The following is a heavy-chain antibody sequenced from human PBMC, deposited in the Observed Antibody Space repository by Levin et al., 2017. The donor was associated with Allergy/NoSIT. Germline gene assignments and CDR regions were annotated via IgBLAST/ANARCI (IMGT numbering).Heavy chain of an antibody. Sequence: GGSLRLSCAASGFTFSSYWMSWVRQAPGKGLEWVANIKQDGSEKYYVDSVKGRFTISRDNAKNSLYLQMNSLRAEDTAVYYCARDIEYYYDSSGIDYWGQGTLVTVSS. V-gene: IGHV3-7*01. J-gene: IGHJ4*02. CDR2: IKQDGSEK. CDR3: ARDIEYYYDSSGIDY. CDR1: GFTFSSYW. D-gene: IGHD3-22*01.